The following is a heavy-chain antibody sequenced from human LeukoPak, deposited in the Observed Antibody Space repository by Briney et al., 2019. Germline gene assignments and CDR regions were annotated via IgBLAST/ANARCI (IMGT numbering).Heavy chain of an antibody. CDR3: ARGWGYFDY. Sequence: PSETLSLTCTVSGGSISSYYWSWIRQPPGKGLEWIGYIYYSGSTNYNPSLKSRVTISVDTSMIQFSLRLSSVTAADTAVYYCARGWGYFDYWGQGTLVTVSS. CDR1: GGSISSYY. CDR2: IYYSGST. V-gene: IGHV4-59*01. J-gene: IGHJ4*02. D-gene: IGHD1-26*01.